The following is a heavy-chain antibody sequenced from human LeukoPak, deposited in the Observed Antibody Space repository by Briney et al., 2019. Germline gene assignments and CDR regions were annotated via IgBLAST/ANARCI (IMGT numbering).Heavy chain of an antibody. V-gene: IGHV3-30-3*02. D-gene: IGHD2-2*01. CDR1: GLTFSSYA. Sequence: PGGSLRLSCAASGLTFSSYAMHWVRQAPGKGLEWVAVISYDGSNKYYADSVKGRFTISRDNSLNTLYLQMNSLRVDDTAVYYCAKRIDIAVVPEAATHQAFDVWGQGTMVTVSS. CDR2: ISYDGSNK. J-gene: IGHJ3*01. CDR3: AKRIDIAVVPEAATHQAFDV.